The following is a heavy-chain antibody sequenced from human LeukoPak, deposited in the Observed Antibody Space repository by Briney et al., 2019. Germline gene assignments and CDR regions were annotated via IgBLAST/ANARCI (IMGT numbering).Heavy chain of an antibody. CDR3: ARDGVTMIVVVRDYYYYGMDV. J-gene: IGHJ6*02. CDR1: GGTFSSYA. D-gene: IGHD3-22*01. CDR2: IIPIFGTA. Sequence: ASVKVSCKASGGTFSSYAISWVRQAPGQGLEWMGGIIPIFGTANYAQKFQGRVTITADESTSTAYMELSSLRSEDTAVYYCARDGVTMIVVVRDYYYYGMDVWGQGTTVTVSS. V-gene: IGHV1-69*01.